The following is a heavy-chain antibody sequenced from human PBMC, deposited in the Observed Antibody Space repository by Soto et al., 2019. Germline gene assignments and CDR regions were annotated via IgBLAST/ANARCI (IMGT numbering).Heavy chain of an antibody. CDR2: IYHSGST. Sequence: SETLSLTCTVSGGSISSGGYYWSWIRQHPGKGLEWIGYIYHSGSTYYNPSLKSRVTISVDTSKNQFSLKLSSVTAADTAVYYCARSEVRGVVNYYYGMDVWGQGTTVTVSS. CDR3: ARSEVRGVVNYYYGMDV. V-gene: IGHV4-31*03. CDR1: GGSISSGGYY. D-gene: IGHD3-10*01. J-gene: IGHJ6*02.